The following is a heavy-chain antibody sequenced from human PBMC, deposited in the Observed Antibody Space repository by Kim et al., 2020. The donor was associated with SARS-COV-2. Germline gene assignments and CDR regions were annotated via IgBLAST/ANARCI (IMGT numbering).Heavy chain of an antibody. J-gene: IGHJ4*02. CDR3: VKDREESFGFDY. D-gene: IGHD3-16*01. Sequence: YADSVQGRFTISRDNSKNTLYLQMSSLRAEDTAVYYCVKDREESFGFDYWGQGTLVTVSS. V-gene: IGHV3-64D*06.